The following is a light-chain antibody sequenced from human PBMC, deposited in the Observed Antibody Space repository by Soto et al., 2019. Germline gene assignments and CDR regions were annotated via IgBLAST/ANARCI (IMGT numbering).Light chain of an antibody. CDR1: QSVDSTY. CDR3: QQYYKSPPMYT. V-gene: IGKV3-20*01. Sequence: EIVLTQSPGTLSLSPGERATLSCRASQSVDSTYLAWYQQKPAQAPRRLIYATSNRAAGIPDRFSGSGSGTDFTITISRLEPEDVAVYYCQQYYKSPPMYTFGQGTKVEIK. CDR2: ATS. J-gene: IGKJ2*01.